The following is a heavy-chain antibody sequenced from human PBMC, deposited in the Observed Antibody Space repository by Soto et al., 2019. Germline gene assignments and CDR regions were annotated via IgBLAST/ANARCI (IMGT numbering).Heavy chain of an antibody. CDR2: ISGSGGST. CDR1: GFTFSSYA. D-gene: IGHD1-7*01. V-gene: IGHV3-23*01. J-gene: IGHJ4*02. Sequence: LRLSCAASGFTFSSYAMSWVRQAPGKGLEWVSAISGSGGSTYYADSVKGRFTISRDNSKNTLYLQMNSLRAEDTAVYYCAKDNWNYQRSYFAYWGQGTLVTVSS. CDR3: AKDNWNYQRSYFAY.